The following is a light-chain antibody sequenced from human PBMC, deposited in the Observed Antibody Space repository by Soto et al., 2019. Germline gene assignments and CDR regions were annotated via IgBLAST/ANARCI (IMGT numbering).Light chain of an antibody. Sequence: EIVMTQSPATLSVSPGDRATLSCRASQSVSSNLAWYQQKPGQAPRLLIYGASARAKGIPARFSGSGSGTEFTLTISSLQSEDFAVYYCQQYNDWPPKTFGQGTKVDIK. CDR3: QQYNDWPPKT. J-gene: IGKJ1*01. CDR2: GAS. V-gene: IGKV3-15*01. CDR1: QSVSSN.